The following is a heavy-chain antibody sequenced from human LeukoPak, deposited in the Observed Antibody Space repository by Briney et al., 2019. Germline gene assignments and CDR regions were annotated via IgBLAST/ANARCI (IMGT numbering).Heavy chain of an antibody. CDR2: IYYSGST. V-gene: IGHV4-59*12. J-gene: IGHJ5*02. CDR3: ARRPVEMAAIREDNWFDP. CDR1: GASISSSS. D-gene: IGHD5-24*01. Sequence: KASETLSLTCTVSGASISSSSWNWIRQPPGKGLECIGRIYYSGSTNYNPSLKARVTMSVDTPKNQFSLKLSSVTAADTAVYYCARRPVEMAAIREDNWFDPWGQGTLVTVSS.